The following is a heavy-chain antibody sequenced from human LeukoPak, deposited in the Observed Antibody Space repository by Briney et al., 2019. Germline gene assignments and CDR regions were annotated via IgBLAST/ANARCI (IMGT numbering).Heavy chain of an antibody. D-gene: IGHD3-22*01. CDR1: GFTLSSYS. CDR2: ISGSGGST. Sequence: GGSLRLSCAASGFTLSSYSMNWVRQAPGKGLEWVSAISGSGGSTYYADSVKGRFTISRDNSKNTLYLQMNSLRAEDTAVYYCAKGGSNYYDSSGYYSGAFDIWGQGTMVTVSS. J-gene: IGHJ3*02. CDR3: AKGGSNYYDSSGYYSGAFDI. V-gene: IGHV3-23*01.